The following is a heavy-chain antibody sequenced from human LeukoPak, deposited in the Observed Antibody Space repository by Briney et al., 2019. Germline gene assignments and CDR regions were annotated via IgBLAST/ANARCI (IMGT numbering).Heavy chain of an antibody. CDR3: ARESVIRGVSHFDY. J-gene: IGHJ4*02. CDR1: GDSMSSFY. CDR2: ILPSGTS. D-gene: IGHD3-10*01. V-gene: IGHV4-4*07. Sequence: SETLSLTCTVSGDSMSSFYWTWIWQPAGKGLEWIGRILPSGTSFSIPSLRSRLTVSLDTSKNQFSLRLNSVTAADTAVYYCARESVIRGVSHFDYWGQGTLVTVSA.